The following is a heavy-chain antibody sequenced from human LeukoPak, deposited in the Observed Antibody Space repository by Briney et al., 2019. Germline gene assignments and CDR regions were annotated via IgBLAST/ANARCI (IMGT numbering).Heavy chain of an antibody. CDR2: IYYSGST. CDR1: GGSISSYY. D-gene: IGHD5-24*01. J-gene: IGHJ4*02. CDR3: ARLNTRDGYNPYFDY. V-gene: IGHV4-59*08. Sequence: PSETLSLTRTVSGGSISSYYWSWTRQPPGKGLEWIGYIYYSGSTNYNPSLKSRVTISVDTSKNQFSLKLSSVTAADTAVYYCARLNTRDGYNPYFDYWGQGTLVTVSS.